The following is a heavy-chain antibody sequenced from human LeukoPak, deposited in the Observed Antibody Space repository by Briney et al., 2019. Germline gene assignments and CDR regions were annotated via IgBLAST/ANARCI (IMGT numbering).Heavy chain of an antibody. CDR3: ARSQIYSYGDYFDY. Sequence: ASVKVSCKASGYTFTSYGISWVRQAPGQGLEWMGGIIPIFGTANYAQKFQGRVTITADESTSTAYMELSSLRSEDTAVYYCARSQIYSYGDYFDYWGQGTLVTVSS. CDR1: GYTFTSYG. D-gene: IGHD5-18*01. V-gene: IGHV1-69*13. CDR2: IIPIFGTA. J-gene: IGHJ4*02.